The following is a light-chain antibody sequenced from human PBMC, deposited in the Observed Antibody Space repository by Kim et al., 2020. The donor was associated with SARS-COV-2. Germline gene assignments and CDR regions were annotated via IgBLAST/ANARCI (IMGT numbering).Light chain of an antibody. Sequence: GQSITISCTGTSSDVGGYNYVSWYQHHPGKAPKLMIYDVSKRPSGVSYRFSGSKSGNTASLTISGLQAEDEADYYCSSYTSSSTFVFGTGTKVTVL. CDR2: DVS. CDR1: SSDVGGYNY. V-gene: IGLV2-14*03. CDR3: SSYTSSSTFV. J-gene: IGLJ1*01.